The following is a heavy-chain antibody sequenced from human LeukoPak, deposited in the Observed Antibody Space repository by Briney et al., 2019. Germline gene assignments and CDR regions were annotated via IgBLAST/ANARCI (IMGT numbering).Heavy chain of an antibody. D-gene: IGHD6-13*01. CDR3: ARGGERYSSRGYYMDV. CDR1: GYTFTGYY. J-gene: IGHJ6*03. Sequence: ASVKVSCKASGYTFTGYYMHWVRQAPGQGLEWMGWINPNSGGTNYAQKFQGRVTMTRDTSISTAYMELSRLRSDDTAVYYCARGGERYSSRGYYMDVWGKGTTVTISS. CDR2: INPNSGGT. V-gene: IGHV1-2*02.